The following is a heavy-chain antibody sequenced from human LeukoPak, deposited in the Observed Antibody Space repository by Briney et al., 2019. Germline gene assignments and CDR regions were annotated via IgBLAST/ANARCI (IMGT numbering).Heavy chain of an antibody. D-gene: IGHD2-8*01. CDR3: ARLMSLTALDI. CDR2: IYSGGST. CDR1: GFTVSSNY. Sequence: GGSLRLSCAASGFTVSSNYMSWVRQAPGKGVEWVSVIYSGGSTYYADSVKGRFTISRDNSKNTLYLQMNSLRAEDTAVYYCARLMSLTALDIWGQGTMVTASS. J-gene: IGHJ3*02. V-gene: IGHV3-66*01.